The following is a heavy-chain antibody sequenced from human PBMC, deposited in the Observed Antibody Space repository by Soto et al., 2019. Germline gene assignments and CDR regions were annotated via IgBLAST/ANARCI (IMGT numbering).Heavy chain of an antibody. D-gene: IGHD2-2*01. CDR1: GFTFSSYA. V-gene: IGHV3-23*01. CDR2: ISGSGGST. Sequence: GGSLRLSCAASGFTFSSYAMSWVRQAPGKGLEWVSAISGSGGSTYYADSVKGRFTISRDNSKNTLYLQMNSLRAEDTAVYYCANSAGDIVVVPAAVPYYYYGMDVWGQGTTVTVSS. CDR3: ANSAGDIVVVPAAVPYYYYGMDV. J-gene: IGHJ6*02.